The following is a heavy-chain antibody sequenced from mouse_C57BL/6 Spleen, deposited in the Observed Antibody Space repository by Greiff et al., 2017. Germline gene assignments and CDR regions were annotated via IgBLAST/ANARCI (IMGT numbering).Heavy chain of an antibody. CDR1: GYTFTDYE. CDR3: TTDYGSPLRYAMDY. J-gene: IGHJ4*01. CDR2: IDPETGGT. D-gene: IGHD1-1*01. V-gene: IGHV1-15*01. Sequence: QVQLQQSGAELVRPGASVTLSCKASGYTFTDYEMHWVKQTPVPGLEWIGAIDPETGGTAYNQKFKGKAILTADKSSSTAYMELRSLTSEDAAVYYCTTDYGSPLRYAMDYWGQGTSVTVSS.